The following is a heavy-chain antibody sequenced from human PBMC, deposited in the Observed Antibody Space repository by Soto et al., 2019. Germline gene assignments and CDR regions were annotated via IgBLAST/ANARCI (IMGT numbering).Heavy chain of an antibody. CDR1: GFTFSSYG. D-gene: IGHD2-15*01. Sequence: QVQLVESGGGVVQPGRSLRLSCAASGFTFSSYGMHWVRQAPGKGLEWVAVIWYDGSNKYYADSVKGRFTISRDNSKNTMYLQMNSVRAEDTAVYYCARAPHYGSGGSCYSWFDPWGQGTLVTVSS. CDR2: IWYDGSNK. J-gene: IGHJ5*02. CDR3: ARAPHYGSGGSCYSWFDP. V-gene: IGHV3-33*01.